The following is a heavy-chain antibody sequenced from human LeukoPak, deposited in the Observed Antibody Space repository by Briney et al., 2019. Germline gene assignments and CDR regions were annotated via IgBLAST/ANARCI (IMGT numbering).Heavy chain of an antibody. CDR2: INPSGGST. CDR3: ARAAYDFWSGYTDYYYYMDV. V-gene: IGHV1-46*01. D-gene: IGHD3-3*01. Sequence: ASVKVSCKASGYAFTSYYMHWVRQARGQGVEWMGIINPSGGSTSYAQKFQGRVTMTRDMSTSTVYMELSSLRSEDTAVYYCARAAYDFWSGYTDYYYYMDVWGKGTTVTVSS. J-gene: IGHJ6*03. CDR1: GYAFTSYY.